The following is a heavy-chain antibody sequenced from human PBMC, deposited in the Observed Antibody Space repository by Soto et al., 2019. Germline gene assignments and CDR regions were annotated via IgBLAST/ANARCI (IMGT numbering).Heavy chain of an antibody. CDR3: ATEGTPRIAVAGPYYFDY. V-gene: IGHV1-24*01. CDR2: FDPEDGET. J-gene: IGHJ4*02. CDR1: GYTLTELS. D-gene: IGHD6-19*01. Sequence: ASVKVSCKVSGYTLTELSMHWVRQAPGKGLEWMGGFDPEDGETIYAQKFQGRVTMTEDTSTDTAYMELSSLRSEDTAVYYCATEGTPRIAVAGPYYFDYWGQGTLVTVSS.